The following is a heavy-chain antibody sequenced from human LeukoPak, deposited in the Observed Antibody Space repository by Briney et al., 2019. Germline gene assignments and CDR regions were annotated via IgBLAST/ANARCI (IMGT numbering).Heavy chain of an antibody. CDR2: IYHSGST. CDR3: ARLTSYCSSTSCRPYFDY. D-gene: IGHD2-2*01. J-gene: IGHJ4*02. V-gene: IGHV4-4*02. Sequence: PSETLSLTCAVSGDSISSSSWWSWVRQSPGKGLEWIGEIYHSGSTNYNPSLKSRVTISVDTSKNQFSLKLSSVTAADTAVYYCARLTSYCSSTSCRPYFDYWGQGTLVTVSS. CDR1: GDSISSSSW.